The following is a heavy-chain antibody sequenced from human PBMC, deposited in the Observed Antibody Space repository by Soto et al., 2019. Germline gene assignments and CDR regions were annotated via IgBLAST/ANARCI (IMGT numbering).Heavy chain of an antibody. V-gene: IGHV3-23*01. Sequence: EVQLLESGGGLVKPGGSLRLSCAASGFIFRRYAMGWVXQAXXXXLEWVSGISASGGSTYYADSVKGRFSISRDDSKSTIYLXXXXXXXXXXXXXXXXXXXXXXXXXXHWGQGVLVAVSS. CDR3: XXXXXXXXXXXH. CDR1: GFIFRRYA. J-gene: IGHJ4*02. CDR2: ISASGGST.